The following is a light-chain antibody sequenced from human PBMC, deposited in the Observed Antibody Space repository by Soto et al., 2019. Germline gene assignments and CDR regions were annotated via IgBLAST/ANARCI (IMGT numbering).Light chain of an antibody. V-gene: IGKV1-9*01. J-gene: IGKJ5*01. CDR3: QQLNTSPVT. CDR1: QGISSY. Sequence: DIQLTQSPSFLSASVGDRVTITCRASQGISSYLAWYQQTPGKAPKLLIYASSTLQSGVPSRFSGSGSGTEFTLTISSLQPEDFATYYCQQLNTSPVTFGQGTRLDI. CDR2: ASS.